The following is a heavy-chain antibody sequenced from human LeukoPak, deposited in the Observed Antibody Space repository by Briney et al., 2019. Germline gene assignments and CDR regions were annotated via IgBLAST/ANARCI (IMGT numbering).Heavy chain of an antibody. J-gene: IGHJ4*02. V-gene: IGHV3-33*01. CDR2: IWYDGQTK. CDR1: GFIFSNYG. Sequence: QPGESLRLSCEASGFIFSNYGMHWDRQAPGKGLEWLALIWYDGQTKFYADSVKGRFTISRDNSGNTLFLHMTSLRVEDTAVYYCAREWGRIAVAGGPGYWGQGALVTVSS. CDR3: AREWGRIAVAGGPGY. D-gene: IGHD6-19*01.